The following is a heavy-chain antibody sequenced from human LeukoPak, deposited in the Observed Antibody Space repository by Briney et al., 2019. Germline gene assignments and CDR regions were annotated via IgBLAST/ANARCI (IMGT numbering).Heavy chain of an antibody. CDR3: AKARYPPISSGMDV. Sequence: GGSLRLSCAASGFTFSSYAVSWVRQAPGKGLEWVSAISGSGGSTYYADSVKGRFTISRDNSKNTLYLQMNSLRAEDTAVYYCAKARYPPISSGMDVWGQGTTVTVSS. CDR1: GFTFSSYA. D-gene: IGHD1-26*01. J-gene: IGHJ6*02. V-gene: IGHV3-23*01. CDR2: ISGSGGST.